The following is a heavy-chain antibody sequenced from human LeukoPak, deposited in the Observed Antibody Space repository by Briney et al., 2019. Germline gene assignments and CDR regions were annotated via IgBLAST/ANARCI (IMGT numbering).Heavy chain of an antibody. J-gene: IGHJ4*02. V-gene: IGHV3-74*01. Sequence: GGSLRLSCAASGFTFSNYMMHWVRQAPGKGLVWVSRIKSDGITITYADSVKGRFTISRDNAKNSLYLQMNSLRAEDTAVYYCARDQQWLTPPFDYWGQGTLVTVSS. D-gene: IGHD6-19*01. CDR3: ARDQQWLTPPFDY. CDR1: GFTFSNYM. CDR2: IKSDGITI.